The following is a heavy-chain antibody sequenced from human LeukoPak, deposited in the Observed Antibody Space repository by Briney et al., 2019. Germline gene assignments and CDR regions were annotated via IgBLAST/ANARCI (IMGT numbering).Heavy chain of an antibody. CDR3: ARDMEIDSSGWYANDAFDI. Sequence: ASVKVSCKASGYTFTDYYMHWVRQAPGQGLEWMGWINPNSGGTNYAQKFQGRVTMTRDTSISTAYMELSRLRSDDTAVYYCARDMEIDSSGWYANDAFDIWGQGTMVTVSS. J-gene: IGHJ3*02. CDR1: GYTFTDYY. V-gene: IGHV1-2*02. CDR2: INPNSGGT. D-gene: IGHD6-19*01.